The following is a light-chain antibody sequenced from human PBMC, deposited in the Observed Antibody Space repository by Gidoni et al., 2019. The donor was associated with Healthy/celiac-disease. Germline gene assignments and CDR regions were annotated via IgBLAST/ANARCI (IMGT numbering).Light chain of an antibody. Sequence: DIVMTQSPLSLPVTPGEPASISCRSSQSLLHSNGYNYLDWYLQKPGQSPQLLIYWGSNRAAGVPDRCSGSGSGTDFTLKISRVEAEDVGVYYCMQARQTPWTFGQGTKVEIK. CDR3: MQARQTPWT. V-gene: IGKV2-28*01. CDR2: WGS. CDR1: QSLLHSNGYNY. J-gene: IGKJ1*01.